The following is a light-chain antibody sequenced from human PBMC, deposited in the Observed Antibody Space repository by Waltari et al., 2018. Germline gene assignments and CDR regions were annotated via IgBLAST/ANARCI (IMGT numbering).Light chain of an antibody. CDR1: SSDVGAYNY. V-gene: IGLV2-14*03. J-gene: IGLJ2*01. CDR3: ISYTTSDTMI. CDR2: DVS. Sequence: QSALTQPASASGSPGQSITISCPGTSSDVGAYNYVPWYQQPPGKVPKLIIYDVSHRPSGVSFRFSGSKSDNTASLTISGLQAEDEADYYCISYTTSDTMIFGGGTKLTVL.